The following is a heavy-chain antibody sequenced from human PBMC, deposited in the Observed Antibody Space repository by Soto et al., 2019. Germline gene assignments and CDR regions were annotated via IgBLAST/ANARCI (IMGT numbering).Heavy chain of an antibody. Sequence: PSETLSLTCTVSGGSISSYYWSWIRQPPGKGLEWIGYIYYSGSTNYNPSLKSRVTISVDTSKNQFSLKLSSVTAADTAVYYCARHGGSGYYTEGPDNWFDPWGQGTLVTVSS. CDR3: ARHGGSGYYTEGPDNWFDP. J-gene: IGHJ5*02. CDR1: GGSISSYY. D-gene: IGHD3-3*01. V-gene: IGHV4-59*01. CDR2: IYYSGST.